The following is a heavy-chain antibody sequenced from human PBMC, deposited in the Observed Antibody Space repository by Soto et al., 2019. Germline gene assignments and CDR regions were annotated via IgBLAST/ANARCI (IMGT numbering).Heavy chain of an antibody. CDR1: GGSISSYY. V-gene: IGHV4-59*08. CDR3: ARHVYSSGWQYYFDY. D-gene: IGHD6-19*01. Sequence: PSETLSLTCTVSGGSISSYYWSWIRQPPGKGLEWIGYIYYSGSTNYNPSLKSRVTISVDTSKNQFSLKLSSVTAADTAVYYCARHVYSSGWQYYFDYWGQGTLVTVSS. CDR2: IYYSGST. J-gene: IGHJ4*02.